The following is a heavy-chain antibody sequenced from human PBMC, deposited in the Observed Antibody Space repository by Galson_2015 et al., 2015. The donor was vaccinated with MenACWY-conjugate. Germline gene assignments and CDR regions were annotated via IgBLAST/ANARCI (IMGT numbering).Heavy chain of an antibody. CDR3: ANSIAAAGDFDY. CDR1: GGSISSYY. CDR2: IYYSGST. V-gene: IGHV4-59*08. D-gene: IGHD6-13*01. J-gene: IGHJ4*02. Sequence: ETLSLTCTVSGGSISSYYWSWIRQPPGKGLEWIGYIYYSGSTNYNPSLKSRVTISVDTSKNQFSLKLSSVTAADTAVYYCANSIAAAGDFDYWGQGTLVTVSS.